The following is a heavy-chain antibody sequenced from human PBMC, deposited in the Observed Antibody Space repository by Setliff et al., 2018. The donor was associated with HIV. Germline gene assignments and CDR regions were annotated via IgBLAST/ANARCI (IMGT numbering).Heavy chain of an antibody. Sequence: NPGGSLRLSCAASGFIFSDYYMSWIRQAPGKGLEWVSDISSSGNTLNYADSVKGRFTISRDNAKSSLYLQMNSLRADDTAVYYCAILVSTTPGDDYWGQGTLVTVSS. D-gene: IGHD5-12*01. V-gene: IGHV3-11*01. CDR2: ISSSGNTL. J-gene: IGHJ4*02. CDR1: GFIFSDYY. CDR3: AILVSTTPGDDY.